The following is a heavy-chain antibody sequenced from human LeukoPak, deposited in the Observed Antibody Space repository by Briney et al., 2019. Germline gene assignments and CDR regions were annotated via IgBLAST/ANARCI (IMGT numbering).Heavy chain of an antibody. V-gene: IGHV3-23*01. Sequence: GGSLRLSCAASGFTFSSYAMSWVRQAPGKGLKWVSAISGSGGSTYYADSVKGRFTISRDNSKNTLYLQMNSLRAEDTAVYYCAKNSVRVPNYYDILTGHFDYWGQGTLVTVSS. CDR2: ISGSGGST. CDR1: GFTFSSYA. D-gene: IGHD3-9*01. CDR3: AKNSVRVPNYYDILTGHFDY. J-gene: IGHJ4*02.